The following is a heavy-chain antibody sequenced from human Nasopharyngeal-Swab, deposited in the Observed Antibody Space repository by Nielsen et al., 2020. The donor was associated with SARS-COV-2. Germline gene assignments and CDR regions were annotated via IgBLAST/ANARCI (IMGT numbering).Heavy chain of an antibody. CDR3: VKGMPQSGGMDV. CDR2: IGAAGGT. V-gene: IGHV3-13*01. J-gene: IGHJ6*03. D-gene: IGHD2-2*01. Sequence: GESLKISCAASGFTFSSNDVHWVRLPRGKGLEWVSAIGAAGGTYYPDSVKGRFTISRENAKNSLYLQMNSLRAEDTAIYYCVKGMPQSGGMDVWGKGTTVSVSS. CDR1: GFTFSSND.